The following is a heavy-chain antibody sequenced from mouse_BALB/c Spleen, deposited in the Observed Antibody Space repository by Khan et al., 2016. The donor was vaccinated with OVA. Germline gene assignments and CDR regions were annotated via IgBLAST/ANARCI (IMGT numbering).Heavy chain of an antibody. Sequence: DLVKPGASVKLSCKASGYTFTSYWINWIKQRPGQGLEWVGHIGPGSGNTYYNEIFKGKATLTVDTSSSTAYIQLSSLSSEDSAVYSCARSNYYGSSLYAMDYWGQGTSVTVSS. V-gene: IGHV1S41*01. J-gene: IGHJ4*01. CDR1: GYTFTSYW. D-gene: IGHD1-1*01. CDR2: IGPGSGNT. CDR3: ARSNYYGSSLYAMDY.